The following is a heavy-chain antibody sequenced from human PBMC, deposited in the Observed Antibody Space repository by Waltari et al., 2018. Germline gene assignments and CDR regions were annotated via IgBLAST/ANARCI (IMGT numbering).Heavy chain of an antibody. D-gene: IGHD6-6*01. V-gene: IGHV3-73*02. Sequence: EVQLVESGGGLVQPGGSLKISCGASGFSFSGFAMHWVSQASGKGLAGCGRIRSKPNSYATAYAASVKGRFTTSRDDSKNTAYLQMHSLKTDDTAVYYYTRQAHYSIADYWGQGTLVTVSS. CDR1: GFSFSGFA. J-gene: IGHJ4*02. CDR3: TRQAHYSIADY. CDR2: IRSKPNSYAT.